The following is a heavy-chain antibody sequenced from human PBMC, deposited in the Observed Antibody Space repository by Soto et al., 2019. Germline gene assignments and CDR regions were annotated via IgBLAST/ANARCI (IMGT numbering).Heavy chain of an antibody. V-gene: IGHV3-23*01. J-gene: IGHJ4*02. CDR2: ISGSGGST. CDR1: GFTFSSYA. CDR3: AKVGQRVGATKLLLFDY. D-gene: IGHD1-26*01. Sequence: GGSLRLSCAASGFTFSSYAVSWVRQAPGKGLEWVSAISGSGGSTYYADSVKGRFTISRDNSKNTLYLQMNSLRAEDTAVYYCAKVGQRVGATKLLLFDYWGQGTLVTVSS.